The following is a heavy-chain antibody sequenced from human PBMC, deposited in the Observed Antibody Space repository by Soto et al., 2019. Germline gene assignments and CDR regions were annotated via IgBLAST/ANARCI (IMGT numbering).Heavy chain of an antibody. Sequence: EVQLLESGGGLVQSGGSLRLSCAASGFTFSAYAMSWVRQVPGKGLEWVASFSGSGGYTYYADSVKGRFTISRDNSRNTLYVQMNSLRAEDTAVYYCAKDRGMILTCSHGMDVWGQGTSVTVSS. V-gene: IGHV3-23*01. CDR2: FSGSGGYT. D-gene: IGHD3-9*01. CDR3: AKDRGMILTCSHGMDV. CDR1: GFTFSAYA. J-gene: IGHJ6*02.